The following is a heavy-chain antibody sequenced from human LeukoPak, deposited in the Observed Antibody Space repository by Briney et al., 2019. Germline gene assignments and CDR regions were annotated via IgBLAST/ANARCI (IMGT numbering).Heavy chain of an antibody. CDR3: AREIAVAGTMGGFDY. V-gene: IGHV4-59*01. J-gene: IGHJ4*02. CDR1: GGSISSYY. CDR2: IYYSGST. D-gene: IGHD6-19*01. Sequence: SETLCLTCTVSGGSISSYYWSWIRQPPGKGLEWIGYIYYSGSTNYNPSLKSRVTISVDTSKIQFSLKLSSVTAADTAVYYCAREIAVAGTMGGFDYWGQGTLVTVSS.